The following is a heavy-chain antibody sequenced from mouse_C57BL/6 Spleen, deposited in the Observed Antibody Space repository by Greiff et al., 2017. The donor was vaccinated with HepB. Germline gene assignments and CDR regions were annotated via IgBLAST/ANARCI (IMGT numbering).Heavy chain of an antibody. CDR3: ARGPLWDY. J-gene: IGHJ4*01. V-gene: IGHV5-17*01. CDR1: GFTFSDYG. CDR2: ISSGSSTI. D-gene: IGHD2-3*01. Sequence: EVHLVVSGGGLVKPGGSLKLSCAASGFTFSDYGMHWVRQAPEKGLEWVAYISSGSSTIYYGDTVKGRFTIARDNAMNTLFLQMASLRSEYTAMYYYARGPLWDYWGQGTSVTVSS.